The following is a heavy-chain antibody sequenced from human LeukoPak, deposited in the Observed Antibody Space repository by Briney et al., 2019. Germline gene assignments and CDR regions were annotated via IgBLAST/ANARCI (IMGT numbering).Heavy chain of an antibody. Sequence: SETLSLTCTVSGGSISSNSHYWGWIRQPPGTGLEWIANIFHNGNTAYNPSLKRRVTISIDTSQNQLSLRLSSVAAADTAVYYCARVGWGNVAAYPNWLDPWGQGTVVTVSS. CDR3: ARVGWGNVAAYPNWLDP. CDR2: IFHNGNT. V-gene: IGHV4-39*07. D-gene: IGHD3-16*01. CDR1: GGSISSNSHY. J-gene: IGHJ5*02.